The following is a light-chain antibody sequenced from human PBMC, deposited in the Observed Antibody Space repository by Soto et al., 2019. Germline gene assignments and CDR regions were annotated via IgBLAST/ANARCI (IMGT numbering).Light chain of an antibody. V-gene: IGKV3-15*01. Sequence: IVMTQSPGTLSVFPGGSATLSCRASQTIDSNLAWYQQKPGQAPRLLVYGASTRATGIPVRFSGSGSGTEFTLTISSLQSDDFAVYYCQHYYRGSPITFGQVTRLYIQ. J-gene: IGKJ5*01. CDR3: QHYYRGSPIT. CDR1: QTIDSN. CDR2: GAS.